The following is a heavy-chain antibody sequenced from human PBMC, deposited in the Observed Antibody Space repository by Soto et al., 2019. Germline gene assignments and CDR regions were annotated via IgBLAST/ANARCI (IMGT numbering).Heavy chain of an antibody. Sequence: EVQLVESGEVVERPGGSLRLSCAASGFTFEDYTMHWVRQAPGKGLEWVALITWDGGSRDYADSVKGRFTISRDNSANSLFLHMNSLRPEDTALYYCAKLSHDYGAYHHYGMDVWGRGTTVTVSS. V-gene: IGHV3-43*01. CDR1: GFTFEDYT. CDR3: AKLSHDYGAYHHYGMDV. CDR2: ITWDGGSR. J-gene: IGHJ6*02. D-gene: IGHD4-17*01.